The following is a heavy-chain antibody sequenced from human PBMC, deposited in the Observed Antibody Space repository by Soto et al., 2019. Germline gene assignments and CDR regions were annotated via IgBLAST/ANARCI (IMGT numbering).Heavy chain of an antibody. CDR2: INHSGST. CDR3: ARASRRYCTNGVCYRNWFDP. CDR1: GGSFSGYY. D-gene: IGHD2-8*01. V-gene: IGHV4-34*01. J-gene: IGHJ5*02. Sequence: TSETLSLTCAVYGGSFSGYYWSWIRQPPGKGLEWIGEINHSGSTNYNPSLKSRVTISVDTSKNQFSLKLSSVTAADTAVYYCARASRRYCTNGVCYRNWFDPWGQGALVTVSS.